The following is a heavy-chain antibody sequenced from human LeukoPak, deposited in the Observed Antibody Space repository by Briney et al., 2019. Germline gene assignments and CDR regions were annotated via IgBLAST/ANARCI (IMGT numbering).Heavy chain of an antibody. J-gene: IGHJ4*02. D-gene: IGHD4-23*01. Sequence: QSGRSLRLSCAASGFTFSSHGMHWVRQAPGKGLEWVAVIWYDASNKYYADSVKGRFTVSRDNSKNTLYLQMNSLRAEDTAMYYCARNLRKYGSNSEYFDYWGQGTVVTVSS. CDR1: GFTFSSHG. V-gene: IGHV3-33*01. CDR2: IWYDASNK. CDR3: ARNLRKYGSNSEYFDY.